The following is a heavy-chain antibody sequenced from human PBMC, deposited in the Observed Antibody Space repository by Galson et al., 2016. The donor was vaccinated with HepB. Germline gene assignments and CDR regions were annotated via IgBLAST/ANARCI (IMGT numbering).Heavy chain of an antibody. CDR2: ISSSTSYI. Sequence: LSLTCRVSGGSVSSPTWWTWVRQSPGKGLEWVSSISSSTSYIYYADSVKGRFTISRDSAKNSLYLQMNSLRAEDTAVYYCVYYCGSGSYYKRDYWGQGTLVTVSS. D-gene: IGHD3-10*01. CDR3: VYYCGSGSYYKRDY. V-gene: IGHV3-21*01. CDR1: GGSVSSPTW. J-gene: IGHJ4*02.